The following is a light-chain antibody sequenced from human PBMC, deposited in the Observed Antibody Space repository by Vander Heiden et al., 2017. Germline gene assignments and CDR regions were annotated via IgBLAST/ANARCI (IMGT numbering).Light chain of an antibody. CDR2: EVS. Sequence: QSALTQPASVSGSPAQSFTISCTGTSSDVGGYNYVSWYQQHPGKAPKLMIYEVSNRPSGVSNRFSGSKSGNTASLTISGLQAEDEADYYCSSYTSSSTVVFGGGTKLTVL. V-gene: IGLV2-14*01. CDR3: SSYTSSSTVV. CDR1: SSDVGGYNY. J-gene: IGLJ2*01.